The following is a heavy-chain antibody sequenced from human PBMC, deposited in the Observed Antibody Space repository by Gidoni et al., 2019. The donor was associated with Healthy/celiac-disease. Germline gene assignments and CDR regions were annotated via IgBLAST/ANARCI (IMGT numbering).Heavy chain of an antibody. V-gene: IGHV3-23*01. CDR2: ISGSGGST. Sequence: EVQLLESGGGLVQPGGSLRLSCAASGFTFSSYAMSWFRQAPGKGLEGVSGISGSGGSTYDADAVKGRFTISRDNSKNTLYLQMNSLRAEDTAVYYCAKDREGGAAAGTFLHEDAFDIWGQGTMVTVSS. CDR1: GFTFSSYA. D-gene: IGHD6-13*01. CDR3: AKDREGGAAAGTFLHEDAFDI. J-gene: IGHJ3*02.